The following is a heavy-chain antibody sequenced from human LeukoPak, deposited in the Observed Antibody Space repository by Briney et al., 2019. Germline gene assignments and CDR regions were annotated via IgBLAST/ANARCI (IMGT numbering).Heavy chain of an antibody. CDR2: IIPKFGSA. Sequence: ASVKVSCEASRGTLSPYGIGWVRQAPGQGLEWMGTIIPKFGSANYAQKFQDRLTLTTDESTSTGYMELSNLRSEDTAVYFCARDNFAPSGVKYFQLWGPGTLVTVSA. D-gene: IGHD3-16*02. J-gene: IGHJ1*01. CDR1: RGTLSPYG. V-gene: IGHV1-69*05. CDR3: ARDNFAPSGVKYFQL.